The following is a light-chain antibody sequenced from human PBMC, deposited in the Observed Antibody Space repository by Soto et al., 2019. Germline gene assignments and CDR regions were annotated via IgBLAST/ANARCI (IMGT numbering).Light chain of an antibody. Sequence: IVLPQPPATLSLSPGERASLSCSTSQSVSSSYVDRYQHEPGQAPRLLIYDAYNRATGIPPRFTGSGSGTDFTLTISSLEPEDSAVYYCQQRHRWANPIGQATRLEIK. CDR2: DAY. V-gene: IGKV3D-20*02. CDR3: QQRHRWANP. J-gene: IGKJ5*01. CDR1: QSVSSSY.